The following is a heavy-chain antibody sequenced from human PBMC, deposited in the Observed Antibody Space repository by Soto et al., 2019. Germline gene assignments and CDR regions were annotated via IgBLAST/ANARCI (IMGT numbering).Heavy chain of an antibody. V-gene: IGHV4-39*01. Sequence: XGTLALTCTVSGDSISSSNSHGGWTREPPGKGLEYIGSVYYGGAIFYSGNIYYNPSLKSRVTISVDTSKNQFSLRLSSVTAADTGVYYCVRYDRINMKPYSPEGFHIWGQGTMVTVSS. D-gene: IGHD3-3*02. J-gene: IGHJ3*02. CDR2: VYYGGAIFYSGNI. CDR3: VRYDRINMKPYSPEGFHI. CDR1: GDSISSSNSH.